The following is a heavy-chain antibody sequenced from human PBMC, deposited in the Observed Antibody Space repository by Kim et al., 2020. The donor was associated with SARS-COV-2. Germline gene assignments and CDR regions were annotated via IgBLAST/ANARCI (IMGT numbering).Heavy chain of an antibody. Sequence: GGSLRLSCTASGFTFGDYAMSWFRQAPGKGLEWVGFIRSKAYGGTTEYAASVKGRFTISRDDSKSIAYLQMNSLKTEDTAVYYCTRDVTGSGWYRIDSWYNYYGMDVWGQGTTVTVSS. J-gene: IGHJ6*02. CDR2: IRSKAYGGTT. D-gene: IGHD6-19*01. CDR3: TRDVTGSGWYRIDSWYNYYGMDV. V-gene: IGHV3-49*03. CDR1: GFTFGDYA.